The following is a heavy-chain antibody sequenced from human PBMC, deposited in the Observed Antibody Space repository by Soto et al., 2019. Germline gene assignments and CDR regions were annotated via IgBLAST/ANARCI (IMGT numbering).Heavy chain of an antibody. V-gene: IGHV3-72*01. CDR1: GFPLSAHY. D-gene: IGHD3-22*01. CDR2: SSEKAQGYST. Sequence: PGGSLRLPGARSGFPLSAHYIAWVPQAPGRGLEGVGRSSEKAQGYSTASAASMKGRFTTSRDESKNSVYLQMNSLKAEDTAVYYCVRATYCSDSSGYTRCFDYWGQGTLVTVSS. CDR3: VRATYCSDSSGYTRCFDY. J-gene: IGHJ4*02.